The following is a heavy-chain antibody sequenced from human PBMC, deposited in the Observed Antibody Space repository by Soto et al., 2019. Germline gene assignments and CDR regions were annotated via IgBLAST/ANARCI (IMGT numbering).Heavy chain of an antibody. V-gene: IGHV1-69*06. J-gene: IGHJ6*02. CDR1: GGAFRSYT. Sequence: QVQLVQSGAEVKKPGSSVKVSCKAPGGAFRSYTISWVRQAPGQGLAWMGGITPIFGAANYAQKFEGRVTISADKSTTTAYMELSNLTSEETAVYYCARDEIAVANRVGMDVWGQGTTVIVSS. CDR3: ARDEIAVANRVGMDV. CDR2: ITPIFGAA. D-gene: IGHD6-19*01.